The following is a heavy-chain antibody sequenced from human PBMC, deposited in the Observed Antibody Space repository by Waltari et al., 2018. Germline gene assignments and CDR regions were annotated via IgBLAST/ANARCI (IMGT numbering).Heavy chain of an antibody. CDR3: ARDRDNFWSGTNDY. CDR1: GGSISSYY. V-gene: IGHV4-4*07. CDR2: SYTSGST. D-gene: IGHD3-3*01. Sequence: QVQLQESGPGLVKPSETLSLTCTVSGGSISSYYWSWIRQPAGKGLEWIGRSYTSGSTNYNPSLKSRVTMSVDTSKNQFSLKLSSVTAADTAVYYCARDRDNFWSGTNDYWGQGTLVTVSS. J-gene: IGHJ4*02.